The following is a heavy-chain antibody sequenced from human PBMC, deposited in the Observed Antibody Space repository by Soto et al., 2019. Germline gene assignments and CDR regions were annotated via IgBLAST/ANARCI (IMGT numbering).Heavy chain of an antibody. D-gene: IGHD2-21*02. CDR1: GYTFTSYA. CDR2: INAGNGNT. J-gene: IGHJ4*02. Sequence: QVQLVQSGAEVKKPGASVKVSCKASGYTFTSYAMHWVRQAPGQRLEWMGWINAGNGNTKYSQKFQGRVTITRDTAASTAYMELSSLRSEDRAVYYCARSFVVVTAADYWGQGTLVTVSS. V-gene: IGHV1-3*01. CDR3: ARSFVVVTAADY.